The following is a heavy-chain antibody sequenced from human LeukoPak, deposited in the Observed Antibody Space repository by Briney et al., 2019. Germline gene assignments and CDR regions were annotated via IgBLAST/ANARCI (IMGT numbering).Heavy chain of an antibody. D-gene: IGHD3-9*01. CDR1: GGSISSYY. CDR2: INHSGST. J-gene: IGHJ3*01. CDR3: ARPPDYDILTGYDDAFDV. V-gene: IGHV4-34*01. Sequence: PSETLSLTCTVSGGSISSYYWSWIRQPPGKGLEWIGEINHSGSTNYNPSLKSRVTISVDTSKNQFSLKLSSVTAADTAVYYCARPPDYDILTGYDDAFDVWGQGTMVTVSS.